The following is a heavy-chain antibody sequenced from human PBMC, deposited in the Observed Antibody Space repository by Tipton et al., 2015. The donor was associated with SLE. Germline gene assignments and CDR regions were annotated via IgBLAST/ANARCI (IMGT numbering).Heavy chain of an antibody. CDR1: GFTFSSYA. J-gene: IGHJ1*01. Sequence: SLRLSCAASGFTFSSYAMSWVRQAPGKGLEWVSVIYSGGSSTYYADSVKGRFTISRDNSKNTLYLQMNSLRAEDTAVYYCAKSRVSGSGWAGYCQHWGQGTLVTVSS. D-gene: IGHD6-19*01. CDR2: IYSGGSST. V-gene: IGHV3-23*03. CDR3: AKSRVSGSGWAGYCQH.